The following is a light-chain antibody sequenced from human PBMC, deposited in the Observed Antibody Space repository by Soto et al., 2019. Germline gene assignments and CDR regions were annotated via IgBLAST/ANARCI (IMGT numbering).Light chain of an antibody. CDR2: AAS. CDR3: QQANSLPFT. CDR1: QGISRW. J-gene: IGKJ3*01. Sequence: DVPMTQSPSSVSASLGDRVTITCRGSQGISRWLASHQQKPGKAPKLLIYAASSLQSGVPSRLSGSGSETDFTLTISSLQPEDFARYYCQQANSLPFTFGPGTKVDIK. V-gene: IGKV1D-12*01.